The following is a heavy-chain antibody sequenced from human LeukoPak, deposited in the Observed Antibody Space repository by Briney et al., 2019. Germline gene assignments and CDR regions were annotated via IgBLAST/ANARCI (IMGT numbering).Heavy chain of an antibody. CDR2: INSDGSST. D-gene: IGHD3-22*01. CDR3: ARVRYDSSAFDI. Sequence: GGSLRLSCAASGFTFSSYWMHWVRQAPGKGLVWVSRINSDGSSTSYADSVKGRFTISRGNAKNTLYLQMNSLRAEDTAVYYCARVRYDSSAFDIWGQGTMVTVSS. V-gene: IGHV3-74*01. CDR1: GFTFSSYW. J-gene: IGHJ3*02.